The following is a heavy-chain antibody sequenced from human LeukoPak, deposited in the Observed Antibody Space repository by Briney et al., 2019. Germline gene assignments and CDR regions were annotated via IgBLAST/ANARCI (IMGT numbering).Heavy chain of an antibody. CDR1: GFTFSSYG. CDR2: IWYDGSNK. J-gene: IGHJ4*02. V-gene: IGHV3-33*01. CDR3: ARAIRQGEYYYGSGSPDY. Sequence: PGGSLRLSCAASGFTFSSYGMHWVRQAPGKGLEWVAVIWYDGSNKYYADSVKGRFTISRDNSKNTLYLQMNSLRAEDTAVYYCARAIRQGEYYYGSGSPDYWGQGTLVTVSS. D-gene: IGHD3-10*01.